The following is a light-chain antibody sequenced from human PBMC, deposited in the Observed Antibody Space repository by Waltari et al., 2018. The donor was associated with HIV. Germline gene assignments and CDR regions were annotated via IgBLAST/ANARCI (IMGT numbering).Light chain of an antibody. CDR3: MQALEAPLT. CDR1: QSILTRNGNNY. CDR2: VGT. V-gene: IGKV2-28*01. Sequence: DVVMTKSPLSMRVNPGEPASIACSSSQSILTRNGNNYLDWYLQKPVQSPQLLIYVGTNRASGVPDRFSGSGSGTDFTLKISRVEAEDVGVYYCMQALEAPLTFGGGTKVQIK. J-gene: IGKJ4*01.